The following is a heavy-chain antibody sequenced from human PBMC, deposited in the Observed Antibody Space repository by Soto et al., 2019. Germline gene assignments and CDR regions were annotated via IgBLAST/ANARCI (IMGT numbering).Heavy chain of an antibody. Sequence: MRRVRKKTGKGLEWVSAISGSGGSTYYADSVKGRFTISRDNSKNTLYLQMNSLRAEDTAVYFCAKGLTGFGVTHFDYWGQGTLVTVSS. CDR2: ISGSGGST. CDR3: AKGLTGFGVTHFDY. J-gene: IGHJ4*02. D-gene: IGHD3-9*01. V-gene: IGHV3-23*01.